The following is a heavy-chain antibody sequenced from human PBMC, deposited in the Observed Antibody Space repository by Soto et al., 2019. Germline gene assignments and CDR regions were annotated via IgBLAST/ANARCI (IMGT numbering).Heavy chain of an antibody. Sequence: QVQLVQSGAEMKKPGSSVKVSCQSSGGTFNTYAMNWVRQAPGQGPEWMGDISPMFGAANYAPKFQGRVTITADESTGTSYMPLSRLTSEDTALYFCAREVQVHTPAFVYWGQGTLVTVSS. CDR1: GGTFNTYA. CDR2: ISPMFGAA. V-gene: IGHV1-69*19. J-gene: IGHJ4*02. CDR3: AREVQVHTPAFVY. D-gene: IGHD3-10*01.